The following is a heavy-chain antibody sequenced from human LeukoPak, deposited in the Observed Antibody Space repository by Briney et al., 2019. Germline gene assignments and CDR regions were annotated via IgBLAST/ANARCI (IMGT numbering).Heavy chain of an antibody. CDR3: ARDGAP. Sequence: SGGSLRLSCAASGFIFDNYAMHWVRQAPGKGLEWVSGISWNSGGIGYADSVKGRFTISRDNAKNSLYLQMNSLRAEDTAVYYCARDGAPWGQGTLVTVSS. J-gene: IGHJ5*02. V-gene: IGHV3-9*01. CDR2: ISWNSGGI. CDR1: GFIFDNYA.